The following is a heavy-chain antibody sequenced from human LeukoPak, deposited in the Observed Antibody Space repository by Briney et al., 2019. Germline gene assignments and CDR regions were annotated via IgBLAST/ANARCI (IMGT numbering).Heavy chain of an antibody. CDR1: GYTLTELS. V-gene: IGHV1-24*01. CDR3: ARGYSSSWSPVYFDY. D-gene: IGHD6-13*01. J-gene: IGHJ4*02. CDR2: FDPEDGET. Sequence: EASVKVSCKVSGYTLTELSMHWVRQAPGKGLEWMGGFDPEDGETIYAQKFQGRVTMTEDTSTSTAYMELRSLRSDDTAVYYCARGYSSSWSPVYFDYWGQGTLVTVSS.